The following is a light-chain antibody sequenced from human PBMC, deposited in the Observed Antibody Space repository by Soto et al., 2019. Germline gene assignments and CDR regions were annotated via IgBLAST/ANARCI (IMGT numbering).Light chain of an antibody. CDR1: QDIDNF. CDR2: AAS. V-gene: IGKV1-39*01. J-gene: IGKJ4*01. Sequence: DIQMTQSPSSLSASVGARVTITCQASQDIDNFLNWYQQKPGKAPKLLIYAASTLQSGVPSRFSGSGSGTDFTLTISSLQPEDFATYYCQQSYSIPLTFGGGTKVDIK. CDR3: QQSYSIPLT.